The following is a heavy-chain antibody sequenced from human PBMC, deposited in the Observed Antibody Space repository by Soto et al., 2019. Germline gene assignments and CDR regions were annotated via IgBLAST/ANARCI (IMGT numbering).Heavy chain of an antibody. Sequence: SETLSLTCTVSGGSISSYYWRWIRQHPGKGLEWIGYIYYSGSTYYNPSLKSRVTISVDTSKNQFSLKLSSVTAADTAVYYCAREPVIWGQGTLVTVSS. CDR1: GGSISSYY. CDR2: IYYSGST. V-gene: IGHV4-31*03. D-gene: IGHD3-10*01. J-gene: IGHJ4*02. CDR3: AREPVI.